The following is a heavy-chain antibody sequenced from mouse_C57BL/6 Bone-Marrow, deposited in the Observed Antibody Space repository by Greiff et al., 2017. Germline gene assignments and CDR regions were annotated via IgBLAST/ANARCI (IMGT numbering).Heavy chain of an antibody. J-gene: IGHJ3*01. CDR3: ARSVITTVVAPFAY. CDR2: INPYNGGT. V-gene: IGHV1-19*01. D-gene: IGHD1-1*01. CDR1: GYTFTDYY. Sequence: EVQVVESGPVLVKPGASVKMSCKASGYTFTDYYMNWVKQSHGKSLEWIGVINPYNGGTSYNQKFKGKATLTVDKSSSTAYMELNSLTSEDSAVYYCARSVITTVVAPFAYWGQGTLVTVSA.